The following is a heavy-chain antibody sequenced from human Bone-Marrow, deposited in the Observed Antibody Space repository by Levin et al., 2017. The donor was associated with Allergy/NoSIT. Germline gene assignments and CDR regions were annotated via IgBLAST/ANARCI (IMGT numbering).Heavy chain of an antibody. J-gene: IGHJ3*02. D-gene: IGHD2-15*01. Sequence: ASVKVSCKASGYTFTSYYMHWVRQAPGQGLEWMGIINPSGGSPTYAQKFQGRVTMTRDTSTSTVYMELSSLRSEDTAVYYCAGEFVVVVVATTPPRDSDAFDIWGQGTMVTVSS. V-gene: IGHV1-46*01. CDR3: AGEFVVVVVATTPPRDSDAFDI. CDR1: GYTFTSYY. CDR2: INPSGGSP.